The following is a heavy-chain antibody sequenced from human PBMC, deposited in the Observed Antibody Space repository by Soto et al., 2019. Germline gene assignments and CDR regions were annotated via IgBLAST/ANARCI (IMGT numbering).Heavy chain of an antibody. J-gene: IGHJ4*02. CDR1: GFTFSSYA. Sequence: GGSLRLSCAASGFTFSSYAMSWVRQAPGKGLEWVSAISGSGGSTYYADSVKGRFTISRDNSKNTLYLQMNSLRAEDTAVYYCAKDHLRLALQTYCGGDCYLWGQGTLVTVSS. CDR3: AKDHLRLALQTYCGGDCYL. V-gene: IGHV3-23*01. D-gene: IGHD2-21*02. CDR2: ISGSGGST.